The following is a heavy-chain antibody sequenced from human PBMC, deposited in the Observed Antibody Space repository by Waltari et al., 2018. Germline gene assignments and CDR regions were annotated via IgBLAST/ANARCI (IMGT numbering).Heavy chain of an antibody. CDR2: VSHGGTA. D-gene: IGHD3-3*01. J-gene: IGHJ6*01. Sequence: QVLLQQWGAGLLKPSETLSLTCDISGGSLGDYIWTWIRQPPGKGLEWLGQVSHGGTARPNPSVKSRVTLSLDTSQRHFSLRLQSVTAADTAVYYCARGRNYDSTLGRNDSSHSGLDVWGQGSAVTVSS. CDR3: ARGRNYDSTLGRNDSSHSGLDV. CDR1: GGSLGDYI. V-gene: IGHV4-34*02.